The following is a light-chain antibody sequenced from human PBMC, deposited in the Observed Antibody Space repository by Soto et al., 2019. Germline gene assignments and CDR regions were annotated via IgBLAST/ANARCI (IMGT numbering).Light chain of an antibody. J-gene: IGKJ1*01. CDR3: VQGTHWPWT. CDR2: QVS. Sequence: DVVMTQSPLSLSVTLGQPATISCRSSQGLVYSDGNTFLNWFHQRPGQSPRRLIYQVSNRDSGVPDRFSGSGSGTDDTLTISRAEAEDVGIYYCVQGTHWPWTFGQGTKVEIK. CDR1: QGLVYSDGNTF. V-gene: IGKV2-30*01.